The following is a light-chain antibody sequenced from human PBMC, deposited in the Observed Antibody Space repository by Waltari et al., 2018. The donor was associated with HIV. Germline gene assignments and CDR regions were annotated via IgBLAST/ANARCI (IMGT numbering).Light chain of an antibody. CDR2: DVN. Sequence: QSALTQPASVSGSPGQSITISCAGTNNDIGGYDYVSWDQQPPGKAPKLIIYDVNQRPSGLSDRFSGSKSGDTASLTISGLQTEDEAEYYCSSYAGVNSWLFGSGTKLTVL. J-gene: IGLJ2*01. V-gene: IGLV2-14*01. CDR3: SSYAGVNSWL. CDR1: NNDIGGYDY.